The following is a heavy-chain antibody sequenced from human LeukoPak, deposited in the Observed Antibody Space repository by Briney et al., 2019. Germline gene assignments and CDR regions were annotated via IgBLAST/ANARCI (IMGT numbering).Heavy chain of an antibody. V-gene: IGHV4-34*01. D-gene: IGHD2-2*01. CDR1: GGSFSGYY. CDR2: INHSGST. CDR3: ARVIVVVPAAIGFDY. J-gene: IGHJ4*02. Sequence: SETLSLTCAVYGGSFSGYYWSWIRQPPGKGLEWIGEINHSGSTNYNPSLKSRATISVDTSKNQFSLKLSSVTAADTAVYYCARVIVVVPAAIGFDYWGQGTLVTVSS.